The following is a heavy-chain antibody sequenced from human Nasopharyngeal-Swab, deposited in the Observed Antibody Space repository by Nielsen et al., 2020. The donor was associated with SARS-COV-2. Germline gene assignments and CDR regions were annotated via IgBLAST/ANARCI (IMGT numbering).Heavy chain of an antibody. CDR2: IYYTGST. Sequence: SETLSLTCAVSGGPISSSTHYWGWIRQPPGKALEWIGSIYYTGSTYYNPSLESRVTISVDTSKNQFSLKLSSVTAADTAAYYCARLGEQWRSFFYFDYWGQGTLVTVSS. V-gene: IGHV4-39*01. D-gene: IGHD6-19*01. J-gene: IGHJ4*02. CDR3: ARLGEQWRSFFYFDY. CDR1: GGPISSSTHY.